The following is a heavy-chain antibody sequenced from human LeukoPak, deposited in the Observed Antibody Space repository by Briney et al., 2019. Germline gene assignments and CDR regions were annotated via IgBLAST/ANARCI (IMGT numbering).Heavy chain of an antibody. Sequence: GGSPRLSCAASGFTFSSYAMSWVRQAPGKGLEWVSAISGSGGSTYYADSVKGRFTISRDNSKNTLYLQMNSLRAEDTAVYYCAKDQDYGNLIGLFDYWGQGTLVTVSS. CDR2: ISGSGGST. V-gene: IGHV3-23*01. CDR1: GFTFSSYA. J-gene: IGHJ4*02. CDR3: AKDQDYGNLIGLFDY. D-gene: IGHD4-17*01.